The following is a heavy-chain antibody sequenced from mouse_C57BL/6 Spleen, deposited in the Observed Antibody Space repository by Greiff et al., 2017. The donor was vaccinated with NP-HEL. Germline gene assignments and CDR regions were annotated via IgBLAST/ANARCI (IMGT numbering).Heavy chain of an antibody. D-gene: IGHD1-1*01. Sequence: VQLQQSGAELVRPGASVKLSCTASGFNIKDYYMHWVKQRPEQGLEWIGRIDPEDGDTEYAPKFQGKATMTADTSSNTAYLQLSSLTSEDTAVYYCTTSPFITTVVARDWFAYWGQGTLVTVSA. V-gene: IGHV14-1*01. CDR1: GFNIKDYY. CDR3: TTSPFITTVVARDWFAY. J-gene: IGHJ3*01. CDR2: IDPEDGDT.